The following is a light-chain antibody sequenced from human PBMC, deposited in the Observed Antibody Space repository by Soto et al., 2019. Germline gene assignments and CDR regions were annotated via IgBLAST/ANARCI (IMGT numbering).Light chain of an antibody. Sequence: EIVMTQSPATLSVSPGERATLSCRASQSVSSNLAWYQQKPGQAPRLLIYGASTRATGIPARFSGSGSGTEFTLTISILQSEDFAFYYCQQYNNWPPLTFGGWTKVEIK. CDR3: QQYNNWPPLT. CDR1: QSVSSN. V-gene: IGKV3-15*01. J-gene: IGKJ4*01. CDR2: GAS.